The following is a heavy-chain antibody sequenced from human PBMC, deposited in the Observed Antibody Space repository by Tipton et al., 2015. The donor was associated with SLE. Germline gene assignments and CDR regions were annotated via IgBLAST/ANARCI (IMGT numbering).Heavy chain of an antibody. CDR2: ISGSGIGT. Sequence: SLRLSCAASGFNFENYGMKWVRQSPGKGLEWVSGISGSGIGTHYADSVKGRFTISRDTSKNTLFLQMDSLRADDTAVYYCASFQLGGFYYFDYWGQGTLVTVSS. CDR1: GFNFENYG. V-gene: IGHV3-23*01. D-gene: IGHD3-3*01. CDR3: ASFQLGGFYYFDY. J-gene: IGHJ4*01.